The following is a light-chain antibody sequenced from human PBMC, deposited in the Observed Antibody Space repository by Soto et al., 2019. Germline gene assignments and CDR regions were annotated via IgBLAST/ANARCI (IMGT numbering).Light chain of an antibody. CDR2: EVI. V-gene: IGLV2-14*03. Sequence: QSVLTQPASVSGSPGQAITVSCSGTSSDIGAHNFVSWYQQHPGKAPKLIIYEVINRPSGVSGRFSGSKSGNTASLTISGLQSEDEADYYCNSYTTSNTFVFGSGTKVTVL. CDR1: SSDIGAHNF. CDR3: NSYTTSNTFV. J-gene: IGLJ1*01.